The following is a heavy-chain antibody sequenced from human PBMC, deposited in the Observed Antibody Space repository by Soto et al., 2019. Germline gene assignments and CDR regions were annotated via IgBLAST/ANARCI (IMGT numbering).Heavy chain of an antibody. V-gene: IGHV3-33*01. CDR2: IWNDGSNK. CDR3: ARALFPDVDIYAMDV. Sequence: QVQLVESGGGVVQPGRSLRLYCAASGFTFRDHAMHWVRQAPGKGREWLAIIWNDGSNKFYAGSVQGRFTISRDNSKNTVYLQMNTLSVEDTAVYYCARALFPDVDIYAMDVWGQGTTVTVSS. J-gene: IGHJ6*02. CDR1: GFTFRDHA. D-gene: IGHD5-12*01.